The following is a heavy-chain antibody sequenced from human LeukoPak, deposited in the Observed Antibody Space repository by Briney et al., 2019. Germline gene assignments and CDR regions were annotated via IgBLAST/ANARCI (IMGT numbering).Heavy chain of an antibody. V-gene: IGHV1-18*01. Sequence: GASVKVSCKASGYTFTSYGISWVRQAPGQGLEWMAWINAYNGDTNYAQKLQGRVTLTTDTSTSTAYMELRSLRSDDTAVYYCARVGMEIGWSLDLWGRGTLVTVCS. CDR1: GYTFTSYG. CDR2: INAYNGDT. D-gene: IGHD2-21*01. CDR3: ARVGMEIGWSLDL. J-gene: IGHJ2*01.